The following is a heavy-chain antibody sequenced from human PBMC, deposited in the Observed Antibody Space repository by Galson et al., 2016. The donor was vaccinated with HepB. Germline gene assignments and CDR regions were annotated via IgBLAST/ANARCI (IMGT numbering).Heavy chain of an antibody. V-gene: IGHV3-13*01. J-gene: IGHJ4*02. CDR2: MRPAGDK. CDR1: GFTFNDYD. Sequence: SLRLSCAISGFTFNDYDMHWVRQGTGESLEWVANMRPAGDKYYPGSVKGRFTVSRESAKNSFYLQMDSLRAGDSGVYYCASGPHWNHAYWGQGTVVTVSS. D-gene: IGHD1-1*01. CDR3: ASGPHWNHAY.